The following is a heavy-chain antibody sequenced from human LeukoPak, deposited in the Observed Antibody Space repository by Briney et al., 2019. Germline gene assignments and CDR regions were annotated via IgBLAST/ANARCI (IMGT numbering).Heavy chain of an antibody. CDR3: ARDVVINYYYGMDV. Sequence: PSETLFLTCTVSGGSFSSGSYYWSWIRQPPGKGLEWIGYIYYSGSTNYNPSLKSRVTISVDTSKNQFSLKLSSVTAADTAVYYCARDVVINYYYGMDVWGQGTTVTVSS. D-gene: IGHD3-22*01. CDR2: IYYSGST. J-gene: IGHJ6*02. V-gene: IGHV4-61*01. CDR1: GGSFSSGSYY.